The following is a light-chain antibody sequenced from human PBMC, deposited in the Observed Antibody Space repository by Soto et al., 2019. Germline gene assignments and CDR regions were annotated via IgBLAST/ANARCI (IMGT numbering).Light chain of an antibody. CDR3: QQYGSSSLT. J-gene: IGKJ4*01. CDR2: GAS. Sequence: EIVLTQSPGTLSLSPGERATLSCRASQSVSSSYLAWYQQKPGQAPRLLIYGASGRATGIPDRFCGSGSGTDFTLTISRLEPEDFAVYYCQQYGSSSLTFGGGTKVEIK. CDR1: QSVSSSY. V-gene: IGKV3-20*01.